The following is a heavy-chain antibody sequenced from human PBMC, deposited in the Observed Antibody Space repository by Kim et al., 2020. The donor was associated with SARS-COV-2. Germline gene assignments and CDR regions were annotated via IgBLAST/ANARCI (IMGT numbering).Heavy chain of an antibody. CDR2: ISSSGGTI. CDR1: GFTFSDYY. CDR3: ASVNFVLVPTRDY. D-gene: IGHD2-2*01. V-gene: IGHV3-11*01. J-gene: IGHJ4*02. Sequence: GGSLRLSCAASGFTFSDYYMNWLRQAPGKGLEWVSSISSSGGTIYYADSVNGGFSISTATAKNSLYLQITTLRAEDTALYYFASVNFVLVPTRDYWGQGT.